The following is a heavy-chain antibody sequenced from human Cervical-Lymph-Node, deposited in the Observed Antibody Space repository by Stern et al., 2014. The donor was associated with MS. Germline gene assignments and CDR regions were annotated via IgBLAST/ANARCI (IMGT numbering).Heavy chain of an antibody. CDR2: IVPIFEKS. CDR3: AREHHGGNFAA. V-gene: IGHV1-69*01. Sequence: VQLVPSGAEVKKPGSSVKVSCKVSGATFSTNGISWVRQGPGQGLEWMGAIVPIFEKSNYAQKFRGRVSITADESTNTAYMELTSLTSEDTGVYYCAREHHGGNFAAWGQGTLVTVSS. J-gene: IGHJ5*02. CDR1: GATFSTNG. D-gene: IGHD4-23*01.